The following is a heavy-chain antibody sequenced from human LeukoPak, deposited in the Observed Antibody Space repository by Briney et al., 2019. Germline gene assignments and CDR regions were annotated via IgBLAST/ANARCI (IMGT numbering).Heavy chain of an antibody. Sequence: ASVKVSCKVSGYTLTELSMHWVRQAPGKGLEWMGGFDPEDGETIYAQKFQGRVTMTEDTSTDTAYMELSSLRSEDTAVCYCATGLDYSSSWGWFDPWGQGTLVTVSS. V-gene: IGHV1-24*01. D-gene: IGHD6-13*01. CDR1: GYTLTELS. J-gene: IGHJ5*02. CDR3: ATGLDYSSSWGWFDP. CDR2: FDPEDGET.